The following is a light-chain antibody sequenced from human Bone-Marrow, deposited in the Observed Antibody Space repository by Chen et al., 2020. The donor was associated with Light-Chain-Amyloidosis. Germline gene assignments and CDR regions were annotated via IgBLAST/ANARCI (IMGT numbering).Light chain of an antibody. V-gene: IGLV3-21*02. CDR2: DDS. CDR1: NSGSTR. J-gene: IGLJ3*02. CDR3: QVWDRSSDRPV. Sequence: SYVLTQPSSVSVAPGQTATIACGGNNSGSTRVHWYQQTPGQASLMVVYDDSDRPAGIPERLSGANSGNTATLTISRVEAGDEADYYCQVWDRSSDRPVFGGGTKLTVL.